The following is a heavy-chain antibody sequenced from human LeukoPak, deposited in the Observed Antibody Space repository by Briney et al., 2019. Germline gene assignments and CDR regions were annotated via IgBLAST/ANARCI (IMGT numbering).Heavy chain of an antibody. CDR1: GFTFSSYS. CDR3: ARNIRGYSYGCSDY. D-gene: IGHD5-18*01. V-gene: IGHV3-21*04. CDR2: ISSSSSYI. J-gene: IGHJ4*02. Sequence: GGSLRLSCAASGFTFSSYSMNWVRQAPGKGLEWVSSISSSSSYIYYADSVKGRFTISRDNAKNSLYLQMNSLRAEDTAVYYCARNIRGYSYGCSDYWGQGTLVTVSS.